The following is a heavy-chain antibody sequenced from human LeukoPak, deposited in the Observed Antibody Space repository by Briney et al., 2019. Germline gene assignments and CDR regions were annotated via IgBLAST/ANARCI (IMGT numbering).Heavy chain of an antibody. Sequence: PGGSLRLSCAASGFTFSSYWMSWVRQAPGKGLEWVANIKQDGSEKYYVDSVKGRFTISRDNAKNSLYLQMNSLRAEDTAVYYCEFHNKRVRRGAFDIWGQGTMVTVSS. CDR1: GFTFSSYW. CDR3: EFHNKRVRRGAFDI. V-gene: IGHV3-7*01. CDR2: IKQDGSEK. D-gene: IGHD5-24*01. J-gene: IGHJ3*02.